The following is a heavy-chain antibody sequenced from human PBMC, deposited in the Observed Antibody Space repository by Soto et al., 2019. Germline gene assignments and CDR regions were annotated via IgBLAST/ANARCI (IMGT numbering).Heavy chain of an antibody. J-gene: IGHJ6*02. V-gene: IGHV3-64D*06. CDR3: VQLCSSTSCYKGPYYYGMDV. Sequence: PVGSLRLSCSASGFTFSSYAMHWVRQAPGKGLEYVSAISSNGGSTYYADSVKGRFTISRDNSKNTLYPQMSSLRAEDTAVYYCVQLCSSTSCYKGPYYYGMDVWGQGTTVTVSS. CDR2: ISSNGGST. D-gene: IGHD2-2*02. CDR1: GFTFSSYA.